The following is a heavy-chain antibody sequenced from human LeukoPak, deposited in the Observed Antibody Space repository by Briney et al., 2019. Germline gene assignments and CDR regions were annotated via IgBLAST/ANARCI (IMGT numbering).Heavy chain of an antibody. CDR1: SGYW. V-gene: IGHV3-7*01. CDR3: ARSRFYFDY. J-gene: IGHJ4*02. Sequence: GSLRLSWAAFSGYWMTWVRQAPGKGLEWVANIKEDGSVKNYVDSVKGRFTISRDNAKNSLYLQLNSLRAEDTAVYYCARSRFYFDYWGQGTLVTVSS. CDR2: IKEDGSVK.